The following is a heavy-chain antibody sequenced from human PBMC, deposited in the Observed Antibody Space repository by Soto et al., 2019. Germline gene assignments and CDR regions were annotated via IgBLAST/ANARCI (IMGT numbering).Heavy chain of an antibody. V-gene: IGHV1-46*03. D-gene: IGHD6-13*01. CDR3: ARDLYSTSWYVRAFYM. J-gene: IGHJ3*02. CDR2: INPTTTTT. CDR1: ENTFSAYA. Sequence: ASVKVACKASENTFSAYALHWVRQAPGQGLEWMGVINPTTTTTTDAQKFQGRVTMTRDTSTSTVFLELSSLRSGDTAVYFCARDLYSTSWYVRAFYMWGQGTMVTVSS.